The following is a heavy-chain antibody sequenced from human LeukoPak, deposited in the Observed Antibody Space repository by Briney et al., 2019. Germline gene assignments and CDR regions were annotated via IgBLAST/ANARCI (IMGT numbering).Heavy chain of an antibody. Sequence: GGSLRLSCAASGFTFSSYEMNWVRQAPGKGLEWVSYISSSGSTIYYADSVKGRFTISRDNAKNSLYLQMNSLRAEDTAVYYCARVGYYGSGSSSFDYWGQGTLVTVSS. CDR2: ISSSGSTI. D-gene: IGHD3-10*01. CDR1: GFTFSSYE. J-gene: IGHJ4*02. CDR3: ARVGYYGSGSSSFDY. V-gene: IGHV3-48*03.